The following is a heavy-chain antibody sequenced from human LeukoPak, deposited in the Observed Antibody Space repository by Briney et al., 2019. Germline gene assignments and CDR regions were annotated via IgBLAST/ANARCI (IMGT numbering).Heavy chain of an antibody. CDR3: ARACSDYDWTFRPLGDAFDI. V-gene: IGHV3-30-3*01. Sequence: GGSLRLSCAASGFTVNTNHMSWVRQAPGKGPEWVAVISFDGSEKHYADSVKGRFTISKDDSKNTLFLQMNDVRAEDTALYYCARACSDYDWTFRPLGDAFDIWGQGTMVTVSS. J-gene: IGHJ3*02. D-gene: IGHD5-12*01. CDR2: ISFDGSEK. CDR1: GFTVNTNH.